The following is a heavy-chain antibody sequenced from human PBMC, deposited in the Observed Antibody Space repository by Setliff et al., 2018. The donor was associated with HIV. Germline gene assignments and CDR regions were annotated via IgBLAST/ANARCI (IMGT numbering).Heavy chain of an antibody. CDR2: IESDGRNE. CDR3: VKGRSGSYHW. V-gene: IGHV3-30*02. J-gene: IGHJ4*02. Sequence: GGSLRLSCAASGFSFSTYGMHWVRQTPGKGPEWVAFIESDGRNEYYADSVKGRFTISRDNSKNTQYLQMNSLRAGDTALYYCVKGRSGSYHWWGQGTLVTVSS. D-gene: IGHD1-26*01. CDR1: GFSFSTYG.